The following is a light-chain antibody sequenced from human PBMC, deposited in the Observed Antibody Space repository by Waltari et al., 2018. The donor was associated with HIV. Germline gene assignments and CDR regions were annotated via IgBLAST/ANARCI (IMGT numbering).Light chain of an antibody. Sequence: QSALTQPRSLSGSPGQSVTISCTGTSSDVGSYNYVSWYQHHPGKAPNPILYDVSERPSGFPDRFSGSKSGNTASLTISGLQAEDEADYYCCSYAGTYTFVVFGGGTKLTVL. V-gene: IGLV2-11*01. J-gene: IGLJ2*01. CDR1: SSDVGSYNY. CDR3: CSYAGTYTFVV. CDR2: DVS.